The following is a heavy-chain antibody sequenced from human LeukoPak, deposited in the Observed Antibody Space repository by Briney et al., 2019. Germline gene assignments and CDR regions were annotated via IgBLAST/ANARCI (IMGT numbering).Heavy chain of an antibody. CDR3: ARELTDFDY. Sequence: PSETLSLTCAVYGGSFSGYYWSWIRQPPGKGLEWIGEINHSGSTNYNPSLKSRVTISVDTSKNQFSLKLSSVTAADTAVYYCARELTDFDYWGQGTPVTVSS. CDR2: INHSGST. D-gene: IGHD3-9*01. CDR1: GGSFSGYY. J-gene: IGHJ4*02. V-gene: IGHV4-34*01.